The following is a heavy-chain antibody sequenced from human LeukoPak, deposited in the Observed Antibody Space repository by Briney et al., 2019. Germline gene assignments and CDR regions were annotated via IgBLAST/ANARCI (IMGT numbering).Heavy chain of an antibody. CDR3: ARDSKRYSYGFGWFDP. CDR2: MNHSGST. CDR1: GGSFSGYC. J-gene: IGHJ5*02. V-gene: IGHV4-34*01. D-gene: IGHD5-18*01. Sequence: SETLSLTCAVYGGSFSGYCWSWIRQPPGKGLEWIGEMNHSGSTIYNPSLKSRVTISVDTSTNQFSLKLSSVTAADTAVYYCARDSKRYSYGFGWFDPWGQGTLVTVSS.